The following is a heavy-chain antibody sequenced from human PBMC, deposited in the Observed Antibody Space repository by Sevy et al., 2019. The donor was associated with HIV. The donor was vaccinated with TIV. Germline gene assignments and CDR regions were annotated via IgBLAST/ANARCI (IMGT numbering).Heavy chain of an antibody. J-gene: IGHJ3*02. CDR3: AKDPVILVGDAFDI. CDR2: IGGSGGST. Sequence: GGFLRLSCAASGFTFSSYAMNCVRQAPGKGLEWVSAIGGSGGSTYYADSVKGRFTISRDNSKNTLYLQMNSLRVEDTALYYCAKDPVILVGDAFDIWGQGTRVTVSS. CDR1: GFTFSSYA. V-gene: IGHV3-23*01. D-gene: IGHD3-22*01.